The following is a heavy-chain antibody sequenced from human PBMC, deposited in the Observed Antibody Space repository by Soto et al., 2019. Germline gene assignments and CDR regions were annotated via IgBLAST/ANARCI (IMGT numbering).Heavy chain of an antibody. J-gene: IGHJ4*02. Sequence: EVHLVESGGGLVEPGGSLRLSCATSGFTFNNAWMNWVRQAPGQGLEWVGRIKSKTDGGTTDYAAPVKGRFTISRDDSKNTQYLQMNSLKTEDTAVYYCTTDTNDSGGKKSFDYWGQGTMVTVSS. V-gene: IGHV3-15*01. CDR2: IKSKTDGGTT. D-gene: IGHD4-17*01. CDR3: TTDTNDSGGKKSFDY. CDR1: GFTFNNAW.